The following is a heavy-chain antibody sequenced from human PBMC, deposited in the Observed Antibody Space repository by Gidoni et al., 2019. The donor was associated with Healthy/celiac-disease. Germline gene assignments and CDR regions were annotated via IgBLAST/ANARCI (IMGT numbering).Heavy chain of an antibody. CDR3: AKDRYSYGCRTTDYDSFDI. D-gene: IGHD5-18*01. V-gene: IGHV3-23*01. CDR2: ISGRGGST. Sequence: EVQLLESGGGLVQPGGSLRLPCAASGFAFGSYALSCVSRAQGKGLEWFSAISGRGGSTYYADAVKCRFTISRDNSKNTLYLQKNSLRAEDTAVYDCAKDRYSYGCRTTDYDSFDIWGQGTMVTVSS. CDR1: GFAFGSYA. J-gene: IGHJ3*02.